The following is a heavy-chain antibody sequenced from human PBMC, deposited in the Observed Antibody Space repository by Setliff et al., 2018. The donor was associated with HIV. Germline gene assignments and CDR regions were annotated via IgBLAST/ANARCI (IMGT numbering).Heavy chain of an antibody. J-gene: IGHJ4*02. CDR1: GFTFSSYG. CDR3: ATLSSNWHLDY. Sequence: PGGSLRLSCAASGFTFSSYGMHWVRQAPGKGLEWVAVIWNDGTNEYYADSVKGRFTISRDNSKNTLYLQMNSLRGEDTAVYYCATLSSNWHLDYWGQGTLVTVSS. D-gene: IGHD6-13*01. V-gene: IGHV3-33*08. CDR2: IWNDGTNE.